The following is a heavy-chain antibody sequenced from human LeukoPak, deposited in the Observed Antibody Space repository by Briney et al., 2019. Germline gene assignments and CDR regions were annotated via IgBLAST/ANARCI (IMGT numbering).Heavy chain of an antibody. D-gene: IGHD6-13*01. J-gene: IGHJ4*02. CDR3: ARRIAAAGTFFNY. V-gene: IGHV4-59*08. CDR1: GGSISSYY. CDR2: IYYSGST. Sequence: SETLSLTCTVSGGSISSYYWSWIRQPPGKGLEWIGYIYYSGSTNYNPSLKSRVTISVDTSKNQFSLKLSSVTAADTAVYYCARRIAAAGTFFNYWGQGTLVTVSS.